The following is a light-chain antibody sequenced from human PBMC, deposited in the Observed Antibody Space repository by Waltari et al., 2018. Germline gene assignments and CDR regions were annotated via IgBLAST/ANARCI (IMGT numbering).Light chain of an antibody. CDR3: QKYGSLPAT. Sequence: EIMLPQSPVTLSLSPGKRATLSCRASQSISKYLAWYQQKPGQAPRILIYYASIRATGIPDRFSGSGYGTDFSLTISRLERDDSAVYYCQKYGSLPATFGRGTKVEIK. V-gene: IGKV3-20*01. CDR2: YAS. J-gene: IGKJ1*01. CDR1: QSISKY.